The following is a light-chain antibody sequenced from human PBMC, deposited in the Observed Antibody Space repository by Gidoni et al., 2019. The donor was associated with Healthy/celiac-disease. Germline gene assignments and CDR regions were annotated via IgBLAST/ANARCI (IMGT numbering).Light chain of an antibody. CDR3: QQYNSYSLT. V-gene: IGKV1-5*01. J-gene: IGKJ4*01. CDR1: QSISSW. CDR2: DAS. Sequence: QMTPSPSTLSASVGDRVTITCRASQSISSWLPWYQQKPGNAPKLLIYDASSLESGVPSRFSGSGSGTEFTLTISSLQPDDFATYYCQQYNSYSLTFGGGTKVEIK.